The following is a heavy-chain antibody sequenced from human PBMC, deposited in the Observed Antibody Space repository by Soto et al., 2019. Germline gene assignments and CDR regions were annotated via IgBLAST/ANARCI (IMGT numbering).Heavy chain of an antibody. CDR1: GFTFSNAW. V-gene: IGHV3-15*07. CDR3: TTRYSYGYYYYYGMDV. CDR2: IKSKTDGGTK. D-gene: IGHD5-18*01. Sequence: PGGSLRLSCAASGFTFSNAWMNWVRQAPGKGLEWVGRIKSKTDGGTKDYAAPVKGRFTISRDDSKNTLYLQMNSLKTEDTAVYYCTTRYSYGYYYYYGMDVWGQGTTVTVSS. J-gene: IGHJ6*02.